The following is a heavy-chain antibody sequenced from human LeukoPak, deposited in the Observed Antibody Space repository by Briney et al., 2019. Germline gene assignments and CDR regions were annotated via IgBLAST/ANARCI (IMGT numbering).Heavy chain of an antibody. CDR3: TRGLEGFTAYDDF. J-gene: IGHJ4*02. CDR2: IRSKTYGGTA. Sequence: GGSLTLSGRASGFSVGDYAMSWVRPAPGKGLEWVGFIRSKTYGGTADYAASVEGRSTISRDDSNNIVYLQMNSLKTEDTAVYYCTRGLEGFTAYDDFWGQGTLVTVSS. V-gene: IGHV3-49*04. CDR1: GFSVGDYA. D-gene: IGHD5-12*01.